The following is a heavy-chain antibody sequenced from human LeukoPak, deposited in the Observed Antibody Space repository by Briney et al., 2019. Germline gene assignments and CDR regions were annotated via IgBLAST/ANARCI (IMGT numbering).Heavy chain of an antibody. Sequence: GGSLRLSCAASGYTFSTYDMNWVRQAPGQGLEWVSGISASGGRTFYAESVRGRFTISRHNSKNTLYLQMDSLRAEDTAVYYCAKHLSGRGEYFHHWGQGTLVTVSS. V-gene: IGHV3-23*01. J-gene: IGHJ1*01. D-gene: IGHD1-26*01. CDR2: ISASGGRT. CDR1: GYTFSTYD. CDR3: AKHLSGRGEYFHH.